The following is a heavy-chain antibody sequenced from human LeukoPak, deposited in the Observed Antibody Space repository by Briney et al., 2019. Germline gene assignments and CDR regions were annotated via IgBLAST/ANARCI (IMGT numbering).Heavy chain of an antibody. V-gene: IGHV3-23*01. CDR2: ISGSGGGT. Sequence: AGGSLRLSCAASGFAFRSYDMSWVRQAPGKGLEWVSAISGSGGGTYYADSVKGRFTISRDNSKNTLYLQMNSLRAEDTAVYYCAPQFYDSTGYYHDYWGQGTLVTVSS. J-gene: IGHJ4*02. D-gene: IGHD3-22*01. CDR3: APQFYDSTGYYHDY. CDR1: GFAFRSYD.